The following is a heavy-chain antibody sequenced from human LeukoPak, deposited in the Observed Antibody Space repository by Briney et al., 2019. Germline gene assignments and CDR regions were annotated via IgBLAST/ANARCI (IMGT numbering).Heavy chain of an antibody. Sequence: GESLRLSCAASGFSVSNKYMSWLRQAPGKGREWVSVIYTAGDTFYADSVRGRFTISRDSSKNVVNLQMNSLSAEDTALYYCAGGQMFTSGAFDDWGQGTLVTVSS. CDR1: GFSVSNKY. J-gene: IGHJ4*02. CDR2: IYTAGDT. CDR3: AGGQMFTSGAFDD. V-gene: IGHV3-53*01. D-gene: IGHD6-19*01.